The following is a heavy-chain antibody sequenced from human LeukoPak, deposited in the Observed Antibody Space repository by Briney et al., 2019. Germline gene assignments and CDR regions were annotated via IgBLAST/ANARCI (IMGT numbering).Heavy chain of an antibody. Sequence: GASVKVSCKASGYTFTSYATHWVRQAPGQRLEWMGWINAGNGNTKYSQKFQGRVTIARDTSASTAYMELSSLRSEDTAVYYCATSGQVVATMHYWGQGTLVTVSS. CDR3: ATSGQVVATMHY. D-gene: IGHD2-15*01. V-gene: IGHV1-3*01. CDR2: INAGNGNT. J-gene: IGHJ4*02. CDR1: GYTFTSYA.